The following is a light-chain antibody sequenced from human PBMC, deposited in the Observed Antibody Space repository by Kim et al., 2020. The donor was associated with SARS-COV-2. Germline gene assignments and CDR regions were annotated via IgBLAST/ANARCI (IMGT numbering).Light chain of an antibody. J-gene: IGLJ2*01. CDR2: GKN. CDR1: SLRSYY. V-gene: IGLV3-19*01. Sequence: AVGQTGRITCQGDSLRSYYTSWYQQKPGQAPVLVIYGKNNRPSGIPDRFAGSSSGNTASLTITGAQAEDEADYYGNSRDSSGNHVVFGGGTQLTVL. CDR3: NSRDSSGNHVV.